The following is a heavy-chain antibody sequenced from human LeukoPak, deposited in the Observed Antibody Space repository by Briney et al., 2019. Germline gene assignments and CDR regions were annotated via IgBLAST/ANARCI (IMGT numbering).Heavy chain of an antibody. J-gene: IGHJ4*02. Sequence: SETLSLTCTVSGGSISSSSYYWGWIRQPPGTGLEWIGSIYYSGSTYYNSSLKSRVTISVDTSKNQFSLKLSSVTAADTAVYYCARASRIYWMSASDYFDYWGQGTLVTVSS. CDR1: GGSISSSSYY. V-gene: IGHV4-39*07. CDR3: ARASRIYWMSASDYFDY. CDR2: IYYSGST. D-gene: IGHD1-1*01.